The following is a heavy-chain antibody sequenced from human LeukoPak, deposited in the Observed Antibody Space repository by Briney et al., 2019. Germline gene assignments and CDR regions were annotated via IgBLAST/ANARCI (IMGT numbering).Heavy chain of an antibody. CDR2: ISSSGSTR. D-gene: IGHD1/OR15-1a*01. V-gene: IGHV3-11*01. CDR1: GFTFSDYY. J-gene: IGHJ4*02. CDR3: ARVSLVNNYFDY. Sequence: PGGSLRLSCAASGFTFSDYYMSWIRQAPGKGLEWVSYISSSGSTRYCADSVKGRFTISRDNAKNSLYLQMNSLRAEDTAVYFCARVSLVNNYFDYWGQGTLVTVSS.